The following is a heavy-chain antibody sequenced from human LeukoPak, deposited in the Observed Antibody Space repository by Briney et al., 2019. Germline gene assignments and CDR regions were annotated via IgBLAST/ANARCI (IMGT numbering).Heavy chain of an antibody. CDR3: ASRRSSSSWYPGGFDY. CDR2: INHSGST. D-gene: IGHD6-13*01. Sequence: SETLSLTCGVYVGSFSVYYWRWIRQPPGKGREWIGEINHSGSTNYTQSLKSRVTISVDTSKNQFSLKLSSVTAPDTAVYYCASRRSSSSWYPGGFDYWGRGTLVTVS. V-gene: IGHV4-34*01. J-gene: IGHJ4*02. CDR1: VGSFSVYY.